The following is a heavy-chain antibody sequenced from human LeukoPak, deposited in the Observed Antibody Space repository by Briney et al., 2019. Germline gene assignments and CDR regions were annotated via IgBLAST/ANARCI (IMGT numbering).Heavy chain of an antibody. CDR3: ARAGIAAAGTLDY. CDR1: GGTFSSYT. J-gene: IGHJ4*02. V-gene: IGHV1-69*13. Sequence: GAPGRLSCKASGGTFSSYTISWVRQAPGQGLEWMGGIIPIFGTANYAQKFQGRVTITPDESTSTAYMELSSLRSEDTAVYYCARAGIAAAGTLDYWGQGTLVTVSS. D-gene: IGHD6-13*01. CDR2: IIPIFGTA.